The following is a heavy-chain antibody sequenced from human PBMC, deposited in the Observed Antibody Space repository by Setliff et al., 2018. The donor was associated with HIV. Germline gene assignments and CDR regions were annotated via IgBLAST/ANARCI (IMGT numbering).Heavy chain of an antibody. CDR3: AMIPYYYYAMDV. CDR1: GFTFTNYA. V-gene: IGHV3-23*01. J-gene: IGHJ6*02. Sequence: GGSLRLSCAASGFTFTNYAMSWVRQAPGKGLEWVSVISGSGGSTYYADFVKGRFTISRDNAKNSLYLQMNSLRAEDSAVYYCAMIPYYYYAMDVWGQGTTVTVSS. CDR2: ISGSGGST. D-gene: IGHD2-2*02.